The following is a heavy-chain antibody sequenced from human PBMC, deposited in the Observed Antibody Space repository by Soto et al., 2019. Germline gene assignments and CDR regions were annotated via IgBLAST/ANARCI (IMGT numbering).Heavy chain of an antibody. Sequence: SETLSLTCAVSGGSISRGGYSWSWIRQPPGKGLEWIGYIYHSGSTYYNPSLKSRVTISVDRSKNQFSLKLSSVTAADTAVYYCARCRDGSGSYYIDYWGQGTLVTVSS. CDR1: GGSISRGGYS. D-gene: IGHD3-10*01. CDR2: IYHSGST. CDR3: ARCRDGSGSYYIDY. V-gene: IGHV4-30-2*01. J-gene: IGHJ4*02.